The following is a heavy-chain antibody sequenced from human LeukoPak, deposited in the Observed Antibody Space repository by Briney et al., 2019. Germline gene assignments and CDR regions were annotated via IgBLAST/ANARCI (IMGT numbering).Heavy chain of an antibody. CDR2: IYYSGST. CDR1: GGSISSGDYY. Sequence: SQTLSLTCTVSGGSISSGDYYWSWNRQPPGKGLEWIGYIYYSGSTYYNPSLKSRVTISVDTSKNQFSLKLSSVTAADTAVYYRRASSETPYGYYYGMDVWGQGTTVTVSS. V-gene: IGHV4-30-4*01. D-gene: IGHD6-6*01. J-gene: IGHJ6*02. CDR3: RASSETPYGYYYGMDV.